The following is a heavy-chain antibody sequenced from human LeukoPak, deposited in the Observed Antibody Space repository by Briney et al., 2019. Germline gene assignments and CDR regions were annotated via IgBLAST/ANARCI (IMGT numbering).Heavy chain of an antibody. CDR3: ARVSTNDRRNAFDI. Sequence: GGSLRLSCTAPGFTFSSYPMHWVRQAPGKGLEYVSAITSDGGYTYYANSVKGRFTISRDNSKKTLYLQMGSLRADDMAVYYCARVSTNDRRNAFDIWGQGTMVTVSS. CDR1: GFTFSSYP. V-gene: IGHV3-64*01. CDR2: ITSDGGYT. D-gene: IGHD2-8*01. J-gene: IGHJ3*02.